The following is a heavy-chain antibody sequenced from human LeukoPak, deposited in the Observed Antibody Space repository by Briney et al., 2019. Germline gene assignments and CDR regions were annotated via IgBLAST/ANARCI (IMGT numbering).Heavy chain of an antibody. Sequence: ASVKVSCKASGDTFTSYDINWVRQATGQGLEWMGWMNPNSGNTGYAQKFQGRVTITRNTSISTAYMELSSLRSEDTAVYYCARGITIFGAFDIWGQGTMVTVSS. CDR3: ARGITIFGAFDI. D-gene: IGHD3-10*02. J-gene: IGHJ3*02. V-gene: IGHV1-8*03. CDR2: MNPNSGNT. CDR1: GDTFTSYD.